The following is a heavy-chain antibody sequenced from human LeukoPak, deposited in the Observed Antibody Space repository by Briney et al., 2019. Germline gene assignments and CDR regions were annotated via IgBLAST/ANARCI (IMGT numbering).Heavy chain of an antibody. Sequence: PGGSLSLSCTSSGFIFSSHWMTWVGQAPGKGPEWVANIKYDGSEQYYVDSVKGRFSISRDNTKNLLYLQMNSLRVEDTAVYYCARDYGWSFANWGQGTLVTVSS. CDR3: ARDYGWSFAN. V-gene: IGHV3-7*03. CDR1: GFIFSSHW. J-gene: IGHJ4*02. D-gene: IGHD3-10*01. CDR2: IKYDGSEQ.